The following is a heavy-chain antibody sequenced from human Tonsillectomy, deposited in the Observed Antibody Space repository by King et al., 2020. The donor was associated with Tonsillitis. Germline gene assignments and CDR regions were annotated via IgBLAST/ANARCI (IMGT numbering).Heavy chain of an antibody. V-gene: IGHV3-9*01. D-gene: IGHD3-10*01. Sequence: VQLVESGGGLVQPGRSLRLSCAASGFTFDDYAMHWVRQAPGKALEWVSGISWSSGTIGYADSVKGRFPISRDNAKNSLYLQMNSLRAEDTALYYCAKDIRDMVRGVLNYWGQGTLVTVSS. J-gene: IGHJ4*02. CDR2: ISWSSGTI. CDR3: AKDIRDMVRGVLNY. CDR1: GFTFDDYA.